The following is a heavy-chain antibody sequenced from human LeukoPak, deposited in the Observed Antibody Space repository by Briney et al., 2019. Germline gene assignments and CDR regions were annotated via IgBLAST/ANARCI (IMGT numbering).Heavy chain of an antibody. CDR2: IIPIFGTA. Sequence: SVKVSCKASGGTFSSYAISWVRQAPGQGLKWMGRIIPIFGTANYAQKFQGRVTITTDESTSTAYMELSSLRSEDTAVYYCDSYYDSSGYYYIAFDIWGQGTMVTVSS. CDR3: DSYYDSSGYYYIAFDI. J-gene: IGHJ3*02. D-gene: IGHD3-22*01. V-gene: IGHV1-69*05. CDR1: GGTFSSYA.